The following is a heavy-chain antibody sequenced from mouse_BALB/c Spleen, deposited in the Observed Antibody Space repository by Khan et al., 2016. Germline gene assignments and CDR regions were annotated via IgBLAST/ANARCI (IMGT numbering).Heavy chain of an antibody. D-gene: IGHD1-2*01. CDR2: IRYSGCT. CDR3: TRSRPATGYFDV. Sequence: EVQLQESGPGLVKPSQSLSLTCTVTGYSITSDYAWNWIRQFPGNKLEWMGYIRYSGCTTYNPSLNSRISITRDHSKNQFFLQLYSVITEDTATYYCTRSRPATGYFDVWGAGTADTVSS. V-gene: IGHV3-2*02. J-gene: IGHJ1*01. CDR1: GYSITSDYA.